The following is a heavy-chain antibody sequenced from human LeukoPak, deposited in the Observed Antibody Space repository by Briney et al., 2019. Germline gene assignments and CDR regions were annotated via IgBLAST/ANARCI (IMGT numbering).Heavy chain of an antibody. CDR2: ISGSSTHT. V-gene: IGHV3-11*06. Sequence: GGSLRPSCAASGFTFSDYYMSWIRQAPGKGLEWLSYISGSSTHTNYADSVKGRFTISRDNAKNSLYLQMNSLSAEDTAVYYCARGRYNYGLWGQGTLVTVSS. CDR3: ARGRYNYGL. CDR1: GFTFSDYY. D-gene: IGHD5-18*01. J-gene: IGHJ4*02.